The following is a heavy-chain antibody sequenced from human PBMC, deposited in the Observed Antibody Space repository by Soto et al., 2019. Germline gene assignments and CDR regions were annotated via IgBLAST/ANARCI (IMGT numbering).Heavy chain of an antibody. Sequence: ASVKVSCKASGYTFTSYGISWVRQAPGRGLEWMGWISAYNGNTNYAQKLQGRVTMTTDTSTSTAYMELRSLRSDDTAVYYCARKLYDSSGHDNWCDPWGQGTLVTVSS. CDR2: ISAYNGNT. V-gene: IGHV1-18*01. D-gene: IGHD3-22*01. CDR3: ARKLYDSSGHDNWCDP. CDR1: GYTFTSYG. J-gene: IGHJ5*02.